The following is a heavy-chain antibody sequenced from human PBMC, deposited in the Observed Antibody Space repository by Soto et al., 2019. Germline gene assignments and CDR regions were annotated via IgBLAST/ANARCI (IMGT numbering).Heavy chain of an antibody. V-gene: IGHV3-48*02. D-gene: IGHD6-19*01. CDR3: ARDPTVAGTLYYYYGMDV. CDR1: VVTFSSYS. Sequence: GGALRLFCAASVVTFSSYSMNWVRQGPGKGLEWVSYISSSSSTIYYADSVKGRFTISRDNAKNSLYLQMNSLRDEDTAVYYCARDPTVAGTLYYYYGMDVWGQGTTVTVSS. J-gene: IGHJ6*02. CDR2: ISSSSSTI.